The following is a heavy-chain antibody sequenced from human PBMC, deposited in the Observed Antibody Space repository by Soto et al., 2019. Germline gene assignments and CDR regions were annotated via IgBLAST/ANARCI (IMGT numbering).Heavy chain of an antibody. CDR3: AIADGRQQMGGWYYCMDL. J-gene: IGHJ6*02. CDR2: IIPILGTA. V-gene: IGHV1-69*13. D-gene: IGHD6-13*01. Sequence: ASVKVSCKASGGTFSSYAISWVRQATGQGLEWMGGIIPILGTANYAQKFQGRVTITADESTSTAYMELSSLRSEDTAVYYCAIADGRQQMGGWYYCMDLWRQRSTVTVS. CDR1: GGTFSSYA.